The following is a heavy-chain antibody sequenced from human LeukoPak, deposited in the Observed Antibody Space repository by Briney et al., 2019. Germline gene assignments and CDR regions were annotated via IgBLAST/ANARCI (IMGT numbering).Heavy chain of an antibody. CDR2: IRHDGHT. V-gene: IGHV4-38-2*02. CDR1: GYFSTAYY. CDR3: ARQVATKGEWAFDV. J-gene: IGHJ3*01. D-gene: IGHD5-12*01. Sequence: PSETLSLTCTVSGYFSTAYYWGWIRQPSGKGLEWIASIRHDGHTYYNPSLKSQVSISVDMSRNQFSLKLNSLTAADTAVYHCARQVATKGEWAFDVWGQGTMVTVSS.